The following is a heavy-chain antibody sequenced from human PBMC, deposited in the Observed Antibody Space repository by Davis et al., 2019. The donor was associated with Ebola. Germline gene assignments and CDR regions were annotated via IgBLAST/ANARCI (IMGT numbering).Heavy chain of an antibody. D-gene: IGHD2-21*01. CDR1: GFTFSSYA. J-gene: IGHJ5*02. V-gene: IGHV3-23*01. CDR2: ISGSGGST. Sequence: GESLKISCAASGFTFSSYAMSWVRHAPGKGLEWGSAISGSGGSTYYADSVKGRFTISRDNSKNTLHLQMNSLRAEDTAVYYCARDWSFCGGDCYSPWGQGTLVTVSS. CDR3: ARDWSFCGGDCYSP.